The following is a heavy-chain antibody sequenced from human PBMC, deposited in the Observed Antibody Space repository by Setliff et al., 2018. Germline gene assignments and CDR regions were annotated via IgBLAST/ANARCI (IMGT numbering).Heavy chain of an antibody. CDR2: INPNSGGT. D-gene: IGHD5-12*01. Sequence: ASVKVSCKASGYTFTGYYMHWVRQDPGQGLEWMGWINPNSGGTNYAQKFQGWVTMTRDTSISTAYMELSRLRSDDTAVYYCAREAVHDSGYDGALDYWGQGTLVTVSS. V-gene: IGHV1-2*04. J-gene: IGHJ4*02. CDR1: GYTFTGYY. CDR3: AREAVHDSGYDGALDY.